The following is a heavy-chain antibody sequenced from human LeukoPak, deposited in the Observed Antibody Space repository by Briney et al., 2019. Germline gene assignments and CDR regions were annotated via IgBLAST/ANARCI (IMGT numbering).Heavy chain of an antibody. CDR3: ARVYSSSSSKNVFDI. J-gene: IGHJ3*02. Sequence: GGSLRLSCAASGLTFSNYAMNWVRQASGRGLEWVANIKQDGSETDYVDSVKGRFTISRDNAKNSLCLQVNSLRAEDTAVYYCARVYSSSSSKNVFDIWGQGTMVIVSS. CDR1: GLTFSNYA. D-gene: IGHD6-6*01. CDR2: IKQDGSET. V-gene: IGHV3-7*03.